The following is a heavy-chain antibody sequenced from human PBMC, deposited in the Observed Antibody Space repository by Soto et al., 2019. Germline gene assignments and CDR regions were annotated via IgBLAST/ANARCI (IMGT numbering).Heavy chain of an antibody. CDR1: GAAFSSGGYF. J-gene: IGHJ5*02. Sequence: AETLSLTFTVSGAAFSSGGYFYTLVWQRPGKGLECLGYIYYSGGNNYNPSLKSRVTISLDKYKSQFSLRLISVTAAETAVYYCTREQSDDNSFDPWGQGTLVTVSS. D-gene: IGHD6-19*01. CDR3: TREQSDDNSFDP. CDR2: IYYSGGN. V-gene: IGHV4-61*08.